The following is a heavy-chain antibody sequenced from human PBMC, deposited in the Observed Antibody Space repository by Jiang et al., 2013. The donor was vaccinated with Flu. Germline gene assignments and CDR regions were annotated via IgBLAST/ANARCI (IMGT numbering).Heavy chain of an antibody. V-gene: IGHV5-10-1*01. CDR3: ARQGGYDILTGYPPFDY. J-gene: IGHJ4*02. CDR2: IDPSDSYT. CDR1: GYSFTSYW. D-gene: IGHD3-9*01. Sequence: GAEVKKPGESLKISCKGSGYSFTSYWISWVRQMPGKGLEWMGRIDPSDSYTNYSPSFQGHVTISADKSISTAYLQWSSLKASDTAMYYCARQGGYDILTGYPPFDYWGQGTLVTVSS.